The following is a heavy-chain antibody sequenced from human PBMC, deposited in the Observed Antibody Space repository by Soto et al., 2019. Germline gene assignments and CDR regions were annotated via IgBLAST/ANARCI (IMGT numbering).Heavy chain of an antibody. V-gene: IGHV1-46*01. CDR3: ARDSGEVGLKGVNNWFDP. D-gene: IGHD1-26*01. Sequence: QVQLVQSGAEVKKPGASVKVSCKASGYTFTSYYIHWVRQAPGQGPEWMGIINPGGGRTSYAQNFQGRVTMTRDTSTSTVYMELSSLRSEDTAVYYCARDSGEVGLKGVNNWFDPWGQGTLVTVSS. J-gene: IGHJ5*02. CDR1: GYTFTSYY. CDR2: INPGGGRT.